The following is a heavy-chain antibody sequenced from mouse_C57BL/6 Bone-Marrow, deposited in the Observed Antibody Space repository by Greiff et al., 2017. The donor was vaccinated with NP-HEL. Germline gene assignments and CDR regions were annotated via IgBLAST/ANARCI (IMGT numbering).Heavy chain of an antibody. Sequence: VQLQQSGPELVKPGASVKISCKASGYTFTDYYMNWVKQSHGKSLEWIGDINPNNGGTSYNQKFKGKATLTVDKSSSTAYMELRSLTSEDSAVYYCARYDLLWLFAYWGQGTLVTVSA. CDR2: INPNNGGT. J-gene: IGHJ3*01. V-gene: IGHV1-26*01. CDR3: ARYDLLWLFAY. CDR1: GYTFTDYY. D-gene: IGHD2-2*01.